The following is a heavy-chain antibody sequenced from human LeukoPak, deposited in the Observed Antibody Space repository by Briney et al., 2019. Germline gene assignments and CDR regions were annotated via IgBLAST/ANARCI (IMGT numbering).Heavy chain of an antibody. D-gene: IGHD6-13*01. Sequence: ASVNVSCKSSVYTVTSYGISWGRQPPRQGLGWVGWMSAYIVDTNYAHKPQGRVTMTTDTSTSTAYMEQRSLRSDDTTVYYCARDGIDSSWPHAFDVWGQGTMVTVSS. CDR3: ARDGIDSSWPHAFDV. CDR1: VYTVTSYG. CDR2: MSAYIVDT. V-gene: IGHV1-18*01. J-gene: IGHJ3*01.